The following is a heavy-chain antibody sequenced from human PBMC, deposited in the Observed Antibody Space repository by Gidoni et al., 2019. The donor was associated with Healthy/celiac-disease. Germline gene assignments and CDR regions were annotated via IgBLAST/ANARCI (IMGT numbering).Heavy chain of an antibody. D-gene: IGHD3-3*01. J-gene: IGHJ6*03. V-gene: IGHV4-59*01. CDR2: IYYSGST. CDR1: GGSISSYY. Sequence: QVQLQESGPGLVKPSETLSLTCTVSGGSISSYYWSWIRQPPGKGLEWIGYIYYSGSTNYNPSLKSRVTISVDTSKNQFSLKLSSVTAADTAVYYCARGLRIFGVVNLYMDVWGKGTTVTVSS. CDR3: ARGLRIFGVVNLYMDV.